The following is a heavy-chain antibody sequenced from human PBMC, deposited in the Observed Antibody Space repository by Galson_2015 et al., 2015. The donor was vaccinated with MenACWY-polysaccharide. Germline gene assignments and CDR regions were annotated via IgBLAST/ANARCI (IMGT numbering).Heavy chain of an antibody. J-gene: IGHJ4*02. Sequence: SLRLSCAASGFTFSTYWMNWVRQAPGKGLEWVANIKEDGSEKYYVDSVKGRFTISRDNAKNSLYLQMNSLRAEDTAVYYRAGGAGTKRRLDYWGQGTLVTVSS. D-gene: IGHD6-19*01. V-gene: IGHV3-7*01. CDR3: AGGAGTKRRLDY. CDR2: IKEDGSEK. CDR1: GFTFSTYW.